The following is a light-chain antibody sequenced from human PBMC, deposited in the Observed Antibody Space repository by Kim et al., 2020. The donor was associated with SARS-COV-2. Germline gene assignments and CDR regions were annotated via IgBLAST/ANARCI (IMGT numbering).Light chain of an antibody. CDR2: DVS. J-gene: IGLJ1*01. CDR3: CSYAGSYRYV. CDR1: SSDVGGYNY. V-gene: IGLV2-11*01. Sequence: QSALTQPRSVSGSPGQSVTISCTGTSSDVGGYNYVSWYQQHPGKAPNLMIYDVSKRPSGVPDRYSGSKSGNTASLTISGLQAEDEADYYFCSYAGSYRYVFGTGTRSPS.